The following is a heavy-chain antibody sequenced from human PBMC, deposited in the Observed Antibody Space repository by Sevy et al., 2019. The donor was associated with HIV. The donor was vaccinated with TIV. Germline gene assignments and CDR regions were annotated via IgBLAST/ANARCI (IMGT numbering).Heavy chain of an antibody. V-gene: IGHV1-8*01. J-gene: IGHJ4*02. CDR2: MNPNSGNT. CDR3: AQVRFNCSSTSCCPADYFDY. CDR1: GYTFTSYD. Sequence: ASVKVSCKASGYTFTSYDINWVRQATGQGLEWMGWMNPNSGNTGYAQKFQGRVTMTRNTSISKAYMELRSLGMEDTAVYYCAQVRFNCSSTSCCPADYFDYWGQGTLVTVSS. D-gene: IGHD2-2*01.